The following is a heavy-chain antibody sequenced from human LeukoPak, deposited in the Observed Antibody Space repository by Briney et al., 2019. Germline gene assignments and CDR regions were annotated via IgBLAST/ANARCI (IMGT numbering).Heavy chain of an antibody. V-gene: IGHV3-11*01. CDR1: GFTFSDYY. J-gene: IGHJ4*02. D-gene: IGHD3-3*01. CDR2: ISSSGSTI. Sequence: PGGSLRLSCAASGFTFSDYYMSWIRQAPGKGLEWVSYISSSGSTIYYADSVKGRFTISRDDAKNSLYLQMNSLRAEDTAVYYCAREIIRDVYLDYWGQGTLVTVSS. CDR3: AREIIRDVYLDY.